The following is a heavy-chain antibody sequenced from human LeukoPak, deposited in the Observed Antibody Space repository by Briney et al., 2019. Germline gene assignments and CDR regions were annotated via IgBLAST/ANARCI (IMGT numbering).Heavy chain of an antibody. CDR2: ISGSGGTT. J-gene: IGHJ4*02. CDR3: AKASAFDWYTYFGN. CDR1: GFTFSTYA. Sequence: RAGGSLRLSCAASGFTFSTYAMSWVRQAPGKGLEWVSAISGSGGTTYYANSVKGRFTISRDKSKNTLYLQMNSLRAEDTAVYYCAKASAFDWYTYFGNWGQGTLVTVSS. V-gene: IGHV3-23*01. D-gene: IGHD3-9*01.